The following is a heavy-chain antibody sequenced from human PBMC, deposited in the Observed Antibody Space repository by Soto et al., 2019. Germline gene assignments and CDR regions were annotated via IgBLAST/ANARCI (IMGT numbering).Heavy chain of an antibody. CDR2: ISGSGGST. CDR3: AKGGEPRYCSSTSCYPETNYYYYYYMDV. V-gene: IGHV3-23*01. CDR1: GFTFSSYA. D-gene: IGHD2-2*01. J-gene: IGHJ6*03. Sequence: GGSLRLSCAASGFTFSSYAMSWVRQAPGKGLEWVSAISGSGGSTYYADSVKGRFTISRDNSKNTLYLQMNSLRAEDTAVYYCAKGGEPRYCSSTSCYPETNYYYYYYMDVWGKGTTVTVSS.